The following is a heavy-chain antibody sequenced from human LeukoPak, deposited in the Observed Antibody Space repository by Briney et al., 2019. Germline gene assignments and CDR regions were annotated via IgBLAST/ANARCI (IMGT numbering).Heavy chain of an antibody. CDR1: GGSISSSSYY. CDR3: ARAGYYEGWFDP. D-gene: IGHD3-22*01. J-gene: IGHJ5*02. V-gene: IGHV4-39*01. Sequence: PSETLSLTCTVSGGSISSSSYYWGWIRQPPGTGLEWIGSIYYSGSTYYNPSLKSRVTISVDTSKNQFSPKLSSVTAADTAVYYCARAGYYEGWFDPWGQGTLVTVSS. CDR2: IYYSGST.